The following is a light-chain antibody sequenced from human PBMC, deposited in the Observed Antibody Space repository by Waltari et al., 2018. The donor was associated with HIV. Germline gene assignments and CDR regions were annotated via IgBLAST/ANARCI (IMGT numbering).Light chain of an antibody. J-gene: IGLJ2*01. CDR2: EVS. CDR1: SSDVGGYTY. V-gene: IGLV2-14*01. CDR3: SSYTSSNTLV. Sequence: QSALTQPASVSGSPGQSITISCTGTSSDVGGYTYVSWYHQHPGRAPKLMIYEVSNRPSGVSDRFSGSKSGDTASLTISGLQAEDEADYYCSSYTSSNTLVFGGGTKLTVL.